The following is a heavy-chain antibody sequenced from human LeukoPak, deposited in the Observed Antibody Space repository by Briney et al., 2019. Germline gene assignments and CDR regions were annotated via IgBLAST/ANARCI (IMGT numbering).Heavy chain of an antibody. J-gene: IGHJ4*02. V-gene: IGHV1-18*01. CDR1: GYTFTSYA. CDR2: ISAYNGNT. Sequence: ASVKVSCKASGYTFTSYAMNWVRQAPGQGLEWMGWISAYNGNTNYAQKLQGRVTMTTDTSTSTAYMELRSLRSDDTAVYYCATVMMGSGSYYADYWGQGTLVTVSS. D-gene: IGHD1-26*01. CDR3: ATVMMGSGSYYADY.